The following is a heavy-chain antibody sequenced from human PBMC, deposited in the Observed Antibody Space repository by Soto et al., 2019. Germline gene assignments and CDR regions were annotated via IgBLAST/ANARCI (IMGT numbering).Heavy chain of an antibody. V-gene: IGHV4-4*07. CDR1: GASISGFY. J-gene: IGHJ5*02. CDR3: VRDGTKTLRDWFDP. D-gene: IGHD1-1*01. Sequence: SETLSLTCTVSGASISGFYWSWIRKSAGKGLEWIGRIYATGTTDYNPSLKSRVMMSVDTSKKQFPLKLRSVTAADTAVHYCVRDGTKTLRDWFDPWGQGISVTVSS. CDR2: IYATGTT.